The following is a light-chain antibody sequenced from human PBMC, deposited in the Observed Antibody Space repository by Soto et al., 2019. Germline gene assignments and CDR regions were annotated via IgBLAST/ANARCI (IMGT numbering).Light chain of an antibody. J-gene: IGLJ1*01. V-gene: IGLV2-8*01. CDR3: SSFAGSNNFPYV. CDR2: EIN. Sequence: QSSLTQPPSASGSPGQSVTISCTGTSRDVGAYDYVSWYQQHPGKAPKLMIYEINKRPSGVPDRFSGSKSGNTASLTASGLQAEDEADYYCSSFAGSNNFPYVFGTGTKVTVL. CDR1: SRDVGAYDY.